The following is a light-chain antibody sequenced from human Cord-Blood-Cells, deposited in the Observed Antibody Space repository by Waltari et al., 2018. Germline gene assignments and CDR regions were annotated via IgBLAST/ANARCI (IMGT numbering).Light chain of an antibody. CDR2: DVS. Sequence: QSALTPPRSVSGSPGPSVTISCPGTSSDVGGYTHVSWYQQHPGKAPNLMIYDVSKRPSGVPDRFSGSKSGNTASLTISGLQAEDEADYYCCSYAGSYTLVFGGGTKLTVL. CDR3: CSYAGSYTLV. CDR1: SSDVGGYTH. V-gene: IGLV2-11*01. J-gene: IGLJ3*02.